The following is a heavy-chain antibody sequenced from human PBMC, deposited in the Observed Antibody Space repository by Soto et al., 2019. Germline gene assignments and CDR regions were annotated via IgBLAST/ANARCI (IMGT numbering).Heavy chain of an antibody. CDR3: ARHRSSGWYVDFDY. CDR1: GVSIISSRYY. V-gene: IGHV4-39*01. Sequence: SETLSLTCAVSGVSIISSRYYWVLIRQSPGKGLEWIGSIYYTGNTQYNPSLKSRVTISVDTSKSQFSLNLTSVTAADTAVYYCARHRSSGWYVDFDYWGQGALVTVSS. CDR2: IYYTGNT. J-gene: IGHJ4*01. D-gene: IGHD6-19*01.